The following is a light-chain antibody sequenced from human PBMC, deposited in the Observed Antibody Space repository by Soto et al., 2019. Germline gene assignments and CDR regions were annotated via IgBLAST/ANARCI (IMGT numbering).Light chain of an antibody. CDR2: AAS. V-gene: IGKV1-8*01. J-gene: IGKJ1*01. CDR1: QGISSY. CDR3: QQYYSYPLT. Sequence: AIRMTQSPSSFSASTGDRVTITCRASQGISSYLAWYQQKPGKAPKLLIYAASTLQSGVPSRFSGSASGTDFTLTISCLQSEDFATYYYQQYYSYPLTFGQGTKVEIK.